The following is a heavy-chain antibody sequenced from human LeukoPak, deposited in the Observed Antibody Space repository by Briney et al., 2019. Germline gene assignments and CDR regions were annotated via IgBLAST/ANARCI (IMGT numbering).Heavy chain of an antibody. D-gene: IGHD3-22*01. CDR2: IYSGGST. Sequence: PGGSLRLSCAASGFTVSSNYMSWVRQAPGKGLEWVSVIYSGGSTYYADSVKGRFTISRDNSKNTLYLQMNSLRAEDTAVYYCAGSSLEIVASRAFDIWGQGTMVTVSS. CDR3: AGSSLEIVASRAFDI. V-gene: IGHV3-53*01. CDR1: GFTVSSNY. J-gene: IGHJ3*02.